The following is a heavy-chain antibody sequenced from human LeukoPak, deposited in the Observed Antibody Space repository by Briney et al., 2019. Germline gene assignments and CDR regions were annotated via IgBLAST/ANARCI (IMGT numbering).Heavy chain of an antibody. V-gene: IGHV3-21*01. CDR1: GFTFSSYS. J-gene: IGHJ6*03. D-gene: IGHD6-19*01. Sequence: GGSLRLSCAASGFTFSSYSMNWVRQAPGKGLEWVSSISSSSNYIYYADSVRGRFTISRDNAKNSLYLQMNSLRAEDTAVYYCARDRALAVAGTGYMDVWGKGTTVTVSS. CDR2: ISSSSNYI. CDR3: ARDRALAVAGTGYMDV.